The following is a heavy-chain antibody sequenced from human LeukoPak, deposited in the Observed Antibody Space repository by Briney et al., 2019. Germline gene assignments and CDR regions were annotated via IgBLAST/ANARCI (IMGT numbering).Heavy chain of an antibody. D-gene: IGHD6-13*01. J-gene: IGHJ4*02. V-gene: IGHV3-30*02. CDR1: GFIFSSYG. Sequence: GGSLRLSCAASGFIFSSYGMHWVRQAPGKGLEWVAFIRYDGSNTYYADSVKGRFTISRDNSKNTLYLQMNSLRGEDTAVYYCAREGSRSSSWINFDYWGQGTLVTVSS. CDR3: AREGSRSSSWINFDY. CDR2: IRYDGSNT.